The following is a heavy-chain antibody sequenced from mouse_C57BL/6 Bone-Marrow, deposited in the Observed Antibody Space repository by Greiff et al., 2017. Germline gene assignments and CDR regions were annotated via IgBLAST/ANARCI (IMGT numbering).Heavy chain of an antibody. J-gene: IGHJ2*01. D-gene: IGHD1-1*02. CDR2: IRLKSDNYAT. CDR1: GFTFSNYW. CDR3: TGEGGYFYFDY. Sequence: EVQLVESGGGLVQPGGSMKLSCVASGFTFSNYWMNWVRQSPEKGLEWVAQIRLKSDNYATHYAESVKGRFTISSDDSKSSVYLQMNNLRAEDTGIYYCTGEGGYFYFDYWGQGTTLKVSS. V-gene: IGHV6-3*01.